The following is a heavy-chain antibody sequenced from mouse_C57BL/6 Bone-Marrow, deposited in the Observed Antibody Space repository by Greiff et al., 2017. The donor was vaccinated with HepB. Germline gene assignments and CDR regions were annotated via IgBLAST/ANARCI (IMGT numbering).Heavy chain of an antibody. CDR2: ISSGSSTI. D-gene: IGHD1-1*01. J-gene: IGHJ1*03. CDR1: GFTFSDYG. Sequence: VQLKESGGGLVKPGGSLKLSCAASGFTFSDYGMHWVRQAPEKGLEWVAYISSGSSTIYYADTVKGRFTISRDNAKNTLFLQMTSLRSEDTAMYDCARRGSSYDWYFDVWGTGTTVTVSS. V-gene: IGHV5-17*01. CDR3: ARRGSSYDWYFDV.